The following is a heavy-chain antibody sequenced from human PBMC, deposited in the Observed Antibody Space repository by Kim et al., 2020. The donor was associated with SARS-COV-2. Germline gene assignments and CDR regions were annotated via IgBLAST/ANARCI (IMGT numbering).Heavy chain of an antibody. V-gene: IGHV1-2*02. J-gene: IGHJ4*02. CDR3: ARVVVAGTIDY. D-gene: IGHD6-19*01. CDR2: T. Sequence: TNDAQKFQGRVTMTRDTSISTAYMELSRLRSDDTAVYYCARVVVAGTIDYWGQGTLVTVSS.